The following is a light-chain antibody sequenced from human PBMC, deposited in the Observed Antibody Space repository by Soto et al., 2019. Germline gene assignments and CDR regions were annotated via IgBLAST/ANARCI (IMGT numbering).Light chain of an antibody. J-gene: IGLJ2*01. CDR3: AAWDDSLSGHVV. V-gene: IGLV1-47*01. CDR1: SSNIGRNY. CDR2: RNN. Sequence: QSVLTQPPSASGTPGQRVTISCSGSSSNIGRNYVYWYQQLPGTAPKLLIYRNNQRPSGVPDRFSGSKSGTSASLAISGLRSEDEADYYCAAWDDSLSGHVVFGGWTKLTVL.